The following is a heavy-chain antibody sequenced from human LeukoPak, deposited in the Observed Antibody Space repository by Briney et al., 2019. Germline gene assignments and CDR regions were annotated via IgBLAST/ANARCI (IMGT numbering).Heavy chain of an antibody. Sequence: GGSLRLSGAASGFTFSRYEMSWVRQAPGQGLEWISYISGSEKTIVYADSVKGRFTISRDSARNSLFLQMNSLRVEDRAVYYCARGHPGAFDIWGQGTMVTVSS. J-gene: IGHJ3*02. V-gene: IGHV3-48*03. CDR2: ISGSEKTI. CDR1: GFTFSRYE. CDR3: ARGHPGAFDI.